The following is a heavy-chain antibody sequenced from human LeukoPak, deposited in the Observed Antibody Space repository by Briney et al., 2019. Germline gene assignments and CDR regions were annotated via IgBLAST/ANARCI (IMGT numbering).Heavy chain of an antibody. J-gene: IGHJ4*02. CDR3: ARGGRGVPLDY. D-gene: IGHD2-15*01. CDR2: IYSGGST. CDR1: GFTVSSNY. Sequence: GGSLRLSCAASGFTVSSNYMSWVRQAPGKGLEWVSVIYSGGSTYYADSVKGRFAISRDNSKNTLYLQMNSLRAEDTAVYYRARGGRGVPLDYWGQGTLVTVSS. V-gene: IGHV3-53*01.